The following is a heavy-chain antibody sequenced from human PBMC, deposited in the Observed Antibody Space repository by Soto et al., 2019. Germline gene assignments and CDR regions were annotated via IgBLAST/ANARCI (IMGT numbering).Heavy chain of an antibody. CDR3: ARQEYSTTWYLQY. CDR2: ITDSGGAT. CDR1: GFTFSAYA. V-gene: IGHV3-23*01. D-gene: IGHD6-13*01. J-gene: IGHJ4*02. Sequence: EVQLLESGGGVVQPGGSLRLSCAASGFTFSAYAMSWVRQAPGKGLEWVSVITDSGGATYYADSVKGRFIIFRDNSKNTLYLQTNSLRAEDTAVYYSARQEYSTTWYLQYWGQGTLVTVSS.